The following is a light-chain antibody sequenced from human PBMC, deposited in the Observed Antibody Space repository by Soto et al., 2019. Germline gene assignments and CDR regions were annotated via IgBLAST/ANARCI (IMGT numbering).Light chain of an antibody. CDR1: QSVSSN. Sequence: EIVMTQSPATLSVSPGERATLSCRASQSVSSNLAWYQQKPGQAPRLLIYGASTRATGIPVRFSGSGCGTEFTLTISSLQSEDFAVYYCQQYNDWPPLTFGGGTKVEIK. V-gene: IGKV3-15*01. J-gene: IGKJ4*01. CDR2: GAS. CDR3: QQYNDWPPLT.